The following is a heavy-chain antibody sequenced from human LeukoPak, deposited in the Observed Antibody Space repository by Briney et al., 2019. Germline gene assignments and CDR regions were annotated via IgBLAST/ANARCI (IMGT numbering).Heavy chain of an antibody. J-gene: IGHJ5*02. CDR3: ARTSLGGAWFDP. CDR2: IYYNGST. Sequence: PSETLSLTCTVSGGSISSGDYYWRWLRQPPGTGLEWIGYIYYNGSTYYNPSLKSRVTISVDTSKNQFSLKLSSVTAADTAVYYCARTSLGGAWFDPWGQGTLVTVSS. V-gene: IGHV4-30-4*08. D-gene: IGHD3-10*01. CDR1: GGSISSGDYY.